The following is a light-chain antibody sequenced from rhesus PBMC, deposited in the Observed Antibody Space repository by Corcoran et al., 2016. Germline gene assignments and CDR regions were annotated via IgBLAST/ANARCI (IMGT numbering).Light chain of an antibody. V-gene: IGKV3-42*02. J-gene: IGKJ4*01. CDR1: QSVSSN. CDR3: QQYSNWPLT. CDR2: DAS. Sequence: ETVVTQSPATLSLSPGERATLSRRASQSVSSNLAWYQQKPGQAPRLLIYDASSRPTGIPDRFSGRVSGTGFTLTISRLEPEDVGGYYCQQYSNWPLTFGGGTKVALK.